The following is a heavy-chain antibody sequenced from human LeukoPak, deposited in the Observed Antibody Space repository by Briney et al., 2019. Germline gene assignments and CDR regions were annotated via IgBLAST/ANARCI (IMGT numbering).Heavy chain of an antibody. Sequence: GGSLRLSCAASGFTFSSYEMNWVRQAPGKGLEWVSYISSSGSTIYYADPVKGRFTISRDNAKNSLYLQMNSLRAEDTAVYYCARDWEDNDYFDYWGQGTLVTVSS. CDR1: GFTFSSYE. CDR2: ISSSGSTI. V-gene: IGHV3-48*03. J-gene: IGHJ4*02. CDR3: ARDWEDNDYFDY. D-gene: IGHD1-26*01.